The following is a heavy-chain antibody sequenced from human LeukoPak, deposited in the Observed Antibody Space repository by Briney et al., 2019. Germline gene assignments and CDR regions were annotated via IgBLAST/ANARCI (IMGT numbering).Heavy chain of an antibody. CDR2: IYSGGST. CDR3: ARVVGATKVLDY. V-gene: IGHV3-53*01. Sequence: ETLSLTCTVSGGSISSYYWSWVRQAPGKGLEWVSVIYSGGSTYYADSVKGRFTISRDNSKNTLYLQMNSLRAEDTAVYYCARVVGATKVLDYWGQGTLVTVSS. CDR1: GGSISSYY. J-gene: IGHJ4*02. D-gene: IGHD1-26*01.